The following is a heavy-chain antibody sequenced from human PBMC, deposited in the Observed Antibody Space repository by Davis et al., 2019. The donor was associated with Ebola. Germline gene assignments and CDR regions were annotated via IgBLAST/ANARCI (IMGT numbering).Heavy chain of an antibody. Sequence: GESLKISCTDSVITFSSYAMTWVRQAPGKGLEWVSAISGSGGSTYYADSVKGRFTISRDNSKNTLYLQMNSLRAEDTAVYYCAKDRDIVVVVAAPSDYGMDVWGKGTTVTVSS. CDR1: VITFSSYA. CDR3: AKDRDIVVVVAAPSDYGMDV. CDR2: ISGSGGST. D-gene: IGHD2-15*01. J-gene: IGHJ6*04. V-gene: IGHV3-23*01.